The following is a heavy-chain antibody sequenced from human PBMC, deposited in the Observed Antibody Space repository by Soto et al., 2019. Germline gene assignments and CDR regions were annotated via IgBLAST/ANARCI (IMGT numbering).Heavy chain of an antibody. Sequence: EVQLVESGGGLVQPGGSLRLSCAASGFTFSSYWMSWVRQAPGKGLEWVANIKQDGSEKYYVDSVKGRFTISRDNAKNSLYLQMNSVRAEDTAVYYCARDRYSYYDFWSGSLPYYYCGMAFWGQGTRVTVSS. V-gene: IGHV3-7*01. J-gene: IGHJ6*02. CDR2: IKQDGSEK. D-gene: IGHD3-3*01. CDR3: ARDRYSYYDFWSGSLPYYYCGMAF. CDR1: GFTFSSYW.